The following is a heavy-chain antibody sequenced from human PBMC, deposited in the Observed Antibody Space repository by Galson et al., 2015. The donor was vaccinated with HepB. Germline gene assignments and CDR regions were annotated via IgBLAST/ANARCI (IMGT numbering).Heavy chain of an antibody. D-gene: IGHD3-16*01. V-gene: IGHV3-53*01. Sequence: YLRLSCAASGFSVNDNNMCWVRQAPGKGLEWVSVVHGNGDIYYADSVKGRFSTSRDIRMNTLSLHMKSLRAGDTAMYYCASFGGSYIGGWGQGTLVTVSS. CDR2: VHGNGDI. CDR3: ASFGGSYIGG. CDR1: GFSVNDNN. J-gene: IGHJ4*02.